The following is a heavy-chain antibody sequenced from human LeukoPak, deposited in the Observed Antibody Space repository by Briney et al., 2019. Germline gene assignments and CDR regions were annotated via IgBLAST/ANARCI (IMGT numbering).Heavy chain of an antibody. CDR3: AKDIGPLEYYFDY. Sequence: PGGSLRLSCAASGFTVSSDCMSWVRQPPGKGLEWVSVIYSDGNTFFADSVKGRFTISRDNSKNTLDLQMNSLRAEDTAVYYCAKDIGPLEYYFDYWGQGTLVTVSS. CDR1: GFTVSSDC. V-gene: IGHV3-66*01. CDR2: IYSDGNT. D-gene: IGHD3-3*01. J-gene: IGHJ4*02.